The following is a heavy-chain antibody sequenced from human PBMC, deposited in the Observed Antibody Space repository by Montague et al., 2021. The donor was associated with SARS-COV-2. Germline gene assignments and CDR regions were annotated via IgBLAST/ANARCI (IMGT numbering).Heavy chain of an antibody. J-gene: IGHJ4*02. CDR3: ARGVYNRVIFVVSPRYYFDY. D-gene: IGHD3-9*01. V-gene: IGHV4-34*01. CDR2: ASHPGGA. CDR1: TEAFNGYY. Sequence: SETLSLTCAVYTEAFNGYYWTWIRQPPGKGLEWIGEASHPGGAKYNPSLKSRVSISLNTYRKQVSLSLTSVTAADTATYYCARGVYNRVIFVVSPRYYFDYWGQGNKVAVSA.